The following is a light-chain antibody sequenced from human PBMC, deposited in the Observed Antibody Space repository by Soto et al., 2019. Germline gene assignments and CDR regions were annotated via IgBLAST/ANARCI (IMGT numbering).Light chain of an antibody. Sequence: QSVLTQPPSASGTPGQRVTISCSGSTSNIGSNYVSWYPQLPGTAPKLLIYRNNQRPSGVPDRFSGSKSGTSASLAISGLRSEDEADYYCAAWDDSPSGSYVFGTGTKLTVL. V-gene: IGLV1-47*01. J-gene: IGLJ1*01. CDR3: AAWDDSPSGSYV. CDR2: RNN. CDR1: TSNIGSNY.